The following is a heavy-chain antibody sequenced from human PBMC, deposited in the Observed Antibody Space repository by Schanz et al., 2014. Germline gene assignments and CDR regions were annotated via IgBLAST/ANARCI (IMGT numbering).Heavy chain of an antibody. Sequence: EVQLLESGGGLVQPGGSLRLSCAASGFTLSNYAMSWVRQAPGKGLEWVSSISSRSSHIYYADSVKGRFTVSRDNAKNSVYLQMNGLRVEDTAVYYCVRERTNYGGNSYFFDHWGQGTLXTVSS. J-gene: IGHJ4*02. D-gene: IGHD2-21*02. V-gene: IGHV3-21*01. CDR3: VRERTNYGGNSYFFDH. CDR1: GFTLSNYA. CDR2: ISSRSSHI.